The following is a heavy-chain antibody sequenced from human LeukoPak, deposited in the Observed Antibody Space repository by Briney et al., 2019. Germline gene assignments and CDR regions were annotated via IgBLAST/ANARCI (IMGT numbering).Heavy chain of an antibody. CDR3: ARGATRGGHHLDY. CDR1: GGSISSYY. Sequence: SETLSLTCTVSGGSISSYYWSWIRQPPGKGLEWIGYIYYSGSTNYNPSLKSRVTISVDTSKNQFSLKLSSVTAADTAVYYCARGATRGGHHLDYWGQGTLVTVSS. CDR2: IYYSGST. V-gene: IGHV4-59*01. J-gene: IGHJ4*02. D-gene: IGHD2-15*01.